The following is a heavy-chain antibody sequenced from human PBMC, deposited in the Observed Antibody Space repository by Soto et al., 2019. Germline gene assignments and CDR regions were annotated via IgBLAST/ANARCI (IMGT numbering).Heavy chain of an antibody. CDR3: ARTPMVELGAFDI. D-gene: IGHD1-7*01. J-gene: IGHJ3*02. Sequence: ETLSLTCSVSGGSISNHYWSWIRQPPGKGLEWIGYIYYSGSTNYNPSLKSRVTISVDTSKNQSSLKLSSVTAADTAVYYCARTPMVELGAFDIWGQGTMVTVSS. CDR1: GGSISNHY. CDR2: IYYSGST. V-gene: IGHV4-59*11.